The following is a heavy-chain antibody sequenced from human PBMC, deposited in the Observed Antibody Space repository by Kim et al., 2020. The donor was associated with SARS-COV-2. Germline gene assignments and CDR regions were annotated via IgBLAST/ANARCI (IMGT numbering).Heavy chain of an antibody. Sequence: GGSLRLSCAASGFTFSSYAMHWVRQAPGKGLEWVAVILYDGSNKYYADSVKGRFSISRDNSKHTPYRQMNSLSAEDTAVSYCARGAGYSGSYYYYGMDVWGPGTTVTAS. CDR1: GFTFSSYA. V-gene: IGHV3-30*04. J-gene: IGHJ6*02. CDR2: ILYDGSNK. D-gene: IGHD3-9*01. CDR3: ARGAGYSGSYYYYGMDV.